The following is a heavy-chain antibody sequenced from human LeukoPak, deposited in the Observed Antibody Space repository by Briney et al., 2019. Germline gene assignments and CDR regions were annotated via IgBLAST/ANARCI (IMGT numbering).Heavy chain of an antibody. CDR2: MSGDGRST. CDR1: GFTFNSYW. Sequence: GGSLRLSCAASGFTFNSYWMHWVRHAPGKGLVWVSRMSGDGRSTSYADSVKGRFTISRDNAKNTLYLQMDSLRGEDTAVYYCASGYYGSGSYLTPWGQGTPVTVSS. V-gene: IGHV3-74*01. D-gene: IGHD3-10*01. CDR3: ASGYYGSGSYLTP. J-gene: IGHJ5*02.